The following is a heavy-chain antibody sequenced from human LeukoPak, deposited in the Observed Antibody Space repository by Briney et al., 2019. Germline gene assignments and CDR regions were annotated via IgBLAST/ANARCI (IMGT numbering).Heavy chain of an antibody. V-gene: IGHV1-2*02. CDR3: ARGYCSGGSCYVVCYYYYYGMDV. D-gene: IGHD2-15*01. CDR2: INPNSGGT. CDR1: GYTFNRYY. J-gene: IGHJ6*02. Sequence: ASVKVSCKASGYTFNRYYMHWVRQAPGQGLEWMGWINPNSGGTNYAQKFQGRVTMTRDTSISTAYMELSRLRSDDTAVYYCARGYCSGGSCYVVCYYYYYGMDVWGQGTTVTVSS.